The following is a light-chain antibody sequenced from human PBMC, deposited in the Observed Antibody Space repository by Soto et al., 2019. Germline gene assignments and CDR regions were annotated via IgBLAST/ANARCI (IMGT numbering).Light chain of an antibody. CDR3: SSYTTSSTLVV. J-gene: IGLJ2*01. CDR1: SSDIGGYNY. CDR2: DVS. Sequence: QSVLTQSASVSGSPGQSITISCTGTSSDIGGYNYVSWYQQYPGKAPKLMIYDVSNRPSGVSNRFSGSKSGNTASLTISGLQTEDEADYYCSSYTTSSTLVVFGGGTKLTVL. V-gene: IGLV2-14*01.